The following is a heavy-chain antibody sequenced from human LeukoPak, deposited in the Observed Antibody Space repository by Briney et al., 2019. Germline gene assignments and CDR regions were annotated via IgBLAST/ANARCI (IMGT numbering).Heavy chain of an antibody. Sequence: GGSLRLSCVASGSIFSDYGIQWVRQAPGKGLEWVAVIAYDGNNTYYGDSVRGRFTISRDNSKKMVYLQMNSLRVEDTAVYYCAKSGERRRPYYFDYWGQGTLVTVSS. CDR3: AKSGERRRPYYFDY. CDR2: IAYDGNNT. V-gene: IGHV3-30*18. J-gene: IGHJ4*02. CDR1: GSIFSDYG. D-gene: IGHD3-10*01.